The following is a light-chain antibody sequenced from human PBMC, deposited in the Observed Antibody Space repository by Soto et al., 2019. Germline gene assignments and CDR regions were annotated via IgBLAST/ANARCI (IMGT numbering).Light chain of an antibody. CDR2: WAS. Sequence: DIVMTQSPDSLAVSLGERATFNCKSSQSGFSSSNNKNCLAWYQQKPGQPPKLLIYWASSRGSGVPDRFSGSGSGTDFILTISSLQAEDVAVYYCQQYYTTPPTFGQGTKVDIK. J-gene: IGKJ1*01. CDR3: QQYYTTPPT. CDR1: QSGFSSSNNKNC. V-gene: IGKV4-1*01.